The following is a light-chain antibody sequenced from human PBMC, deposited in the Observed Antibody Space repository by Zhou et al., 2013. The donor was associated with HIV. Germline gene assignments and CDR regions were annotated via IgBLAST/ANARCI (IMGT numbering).Light chain of an antibody. V-gene: IGKV1-5*03. CDR1: QSISSW. Sequence: IQMTQSPSSLSASVGDRVTITCRASQSISSWLAWYQQKPGKAPKLLIYEASSLERGVPSRFSGSGSGTEFTLTISSLQPDDLATYYCQQYNGYSRTFGQGTKVEIK. J-gene: IGKJ1*01. CDR2: EAS. CDR3: QQYNGYSRT.